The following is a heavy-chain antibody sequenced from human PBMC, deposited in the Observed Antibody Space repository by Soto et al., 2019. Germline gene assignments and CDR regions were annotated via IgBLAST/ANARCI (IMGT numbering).Heavy chain of an antibody. V-gene: IGHV1-8*01. CDR3: ARGGPVLRGNKFDP. J-gene: IGHJ5*02. D-gene: IGHD3-3*01. Sequence: QVQLVQSGAEVKKPGASVKVSCKASGYTFTSYDINWVRQATGQGLEWMGWMNPNSGNTGYAQKFKGRVTITRNTSISTAYLELSSRRSEDTAVYYCARGGPVLRGNKFDPWGQGTLVTVSS. CDR1: GYTFTSYD. CDR2: MNPNSGNT.